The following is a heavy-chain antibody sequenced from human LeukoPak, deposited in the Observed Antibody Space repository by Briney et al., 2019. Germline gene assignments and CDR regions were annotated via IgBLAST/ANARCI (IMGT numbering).Heavy chain of an antibody. V-gene: IGHV5-51*04. D-gene: IGHD2-21*02. Sequence: GESLKISCQGSGYKFTSYWIGWVRQMPGKGLEWMGIIYPGDSDIRYSPPFQGQVTISADKPMSTAYLQWRSLKASDTAMYYCARTNCGGDCYSAIDYWGQGTLVTVSS. CDR1: GYKFTSYW. CDR2: IYPGDSDI. J-gene: IGHJ4*02. CDR3: ARTNCGGDCYSAIDY.